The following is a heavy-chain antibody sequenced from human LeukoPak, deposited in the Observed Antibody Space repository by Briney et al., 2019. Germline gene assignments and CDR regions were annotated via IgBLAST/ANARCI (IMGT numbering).Heavy chain of an antibody. J-gene: IGHJ3*02. CDR3: ARGLYYDFWSGYSTAFDI. CDR2: INHSGST. Sequence: SETLSLTCAVYGGSFSGYYWSWIRQPPGKGLEWIGEINHSGSTNYSPSLKSRVTISVDTSKNQFSLKLSSVTAADTAVYYCARGLYYDFWSGYSTAFDIWGQGTMVTVSS. D-gene: IGHD3-3*01. V-gene: IGHV4-34*01. CDR1: GGSFSGYY.